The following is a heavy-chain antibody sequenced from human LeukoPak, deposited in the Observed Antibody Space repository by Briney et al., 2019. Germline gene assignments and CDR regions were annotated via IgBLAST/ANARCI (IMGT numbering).Heavy chain of an antibody. J-gene: IGHJ4*02. CDR3: ARDGYVWGSYLRHYYFDY. CDR2: ISYDGSNK. D-gene: IGHD3-16*02. CDR1: GFTFSSYA. Sequence: GGSLRLSCAASGFTFSSYAMHWVRQAPGEGLEWVAVISYDGSNKYYADSVKGRFTISRDNSKNTLYLQMNSLRAEDTAVYYCARDGYVWGSYLRHYYFDYWGQGTLVTVSS. V-gene: IGHV3-30-3*01.